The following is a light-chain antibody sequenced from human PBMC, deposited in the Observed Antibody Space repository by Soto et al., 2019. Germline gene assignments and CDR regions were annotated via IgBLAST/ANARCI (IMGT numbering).Light chain of an antibody. CDR3: QQYGISPRT. CDR1: QSVSGRY. Sequence: EIVLTQSPGTLSLSPGERATLSCRASQSVSGRYLAWYQQKPGQAPRLLIYGASSRATGIPDRFSGSGSGTDFTLTISRLEPKDFAVYYCQQYGISPRTFGQGTKVEIK. CDR2: GAS. V-gene: IGKV3-20*01. J-gene: IGKJ1*01.